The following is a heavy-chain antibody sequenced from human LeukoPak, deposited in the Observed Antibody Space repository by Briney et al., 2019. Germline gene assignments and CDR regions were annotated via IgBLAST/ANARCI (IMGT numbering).Heavy chain of an antibody. D-gene: IGHD6-13*01. J-gene: IGHJ4*02. Sequence: PSETLSLTCTGSGGSISSDTCYWSWIRQPAGKGLEWIGRMYNSGSTDYNPSLKSRVTISVDTSNNQFSLRLSSVTAADTALYYCARVTGYTVEDYFDCWGQGTLVTVSS. V-gene: IGHV4-61*10. CDR2: MYNSGST. CDR3: ARVTGYTVEDYFDC. CDR1: GGSISSDTCY.